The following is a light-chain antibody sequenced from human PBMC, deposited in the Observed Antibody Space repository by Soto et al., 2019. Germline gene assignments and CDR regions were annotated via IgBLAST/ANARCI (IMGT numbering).Light chain of an antibody. V-gene: IGKV3-20*01. CDR1: QSLTRN. J-gene: IGKJ5*01. CDR3: QQYSSSPIT. Sequence: EIVMTQSPATLSVSPGERVTLSCRASQSLTRNLAWYQHKPGQSPRLLIYGASARATGIPDRFSGGGSGTDFSLTISRLDPEDFAVYYCQQYSSSPITFGQGTRLEIK. CDR2: GAS.